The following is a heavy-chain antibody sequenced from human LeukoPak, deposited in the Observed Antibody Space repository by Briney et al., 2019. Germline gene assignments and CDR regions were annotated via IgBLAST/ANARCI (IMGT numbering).Heavy chain of an antibody. CDR3: ARHLSNDQDYYFDY. D-gene: IGHD2-2*01. V-gene: IGHV4-39*01. CDR2: IYYSGIA. Sequence: SETLSLTCTVSGGSITTSSYYWGWIRQPPGKGLEWIGSIYYSGIAYYNPSLKSRVTISVDTSKNQFSLKLSSVTAADTAVYYCARHLSNDQDYYFDYWGQGTLVTVSS. J-gene: IGHJ4*02. CDR1: GGSITTSSYY.